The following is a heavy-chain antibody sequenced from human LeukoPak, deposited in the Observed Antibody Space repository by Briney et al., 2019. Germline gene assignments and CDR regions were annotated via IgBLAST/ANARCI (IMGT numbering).Heavy chain of an antibody. V-gene: IGHV1-18*04. D-gene: IGHD3-16*02. Sequence: ASVKVSCKVSGYTFTSYGISWVRQAPGQGLEWMGSISPYNGNTKYTERLQGRVIMTTDTSTRTAYMELRSLRSDDTAVFYCARDQYDYTWGSYRPYIDSWGQGTLVTVSS. J-gene: IGHJ4*02. CDR2: ISPYNGNT. CDR1: GYTFTSYG. CDR3: ARDQYDYTWGSYRPYIDS.